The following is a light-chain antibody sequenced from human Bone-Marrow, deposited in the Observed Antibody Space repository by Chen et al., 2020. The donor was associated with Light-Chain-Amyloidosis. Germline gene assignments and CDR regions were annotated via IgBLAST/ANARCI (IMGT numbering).Light chain of an antibody. Sequence: QSALTQPASVSGSPGQSITISCPGTSSDVGVDNHVSWYQQHPDKAPKLMIYEVTNRPSWVPPRFSASKCDNTASLTSSRLQTEDEADYCCTSYTITNTLVFGSGTRVTVL. CDR2: EVT. V-gene: IGLV2-14*01. J-gene: IGLJ1*01. CDR3: TSYTITNTLV. CDR1: SSDVGVDNH.